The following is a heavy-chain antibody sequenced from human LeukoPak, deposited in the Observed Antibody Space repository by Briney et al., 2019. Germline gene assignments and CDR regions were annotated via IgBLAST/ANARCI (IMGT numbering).Heavy chain of an antibody. V-gene: IGHV4-34*01. J-gene: IGHJ5*02. Sequence: SETLSLTCAVHGGSFRAYFWSWIRQSPGKGLEWIGEINHSGDTNYNPSLKNRVTISSDTSKDQFSLKLSSVTAADTAVYYCARSLRVAGTDNWFDPWGQGTLVTVSS. CDR3: ARSLRVAGTDNWFDP. CDR1: GGSFRAYF. CDR2: INHSGDT. D-gene: IGHD6-19*01.